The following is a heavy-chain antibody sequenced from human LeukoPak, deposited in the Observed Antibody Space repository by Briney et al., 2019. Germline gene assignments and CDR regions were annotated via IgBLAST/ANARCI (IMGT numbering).Heavy chain of an antibody. D-gene: IGHD4-17*01. V-gene: IGHV1-46*01. J-gene: IGHJ4*02. CDR1: GYTFTSYY. Sequence: ASVKVSCKASGYTFTSYYMHWVRQAPGQGLEWMGIINPSGGSTSYAQKFQGRVTMTRDTSTSTVYMELSRLRSDDTAVYYCARELMTTVTTYDYWGQGTLVTVSS. CDR2: INPSGGST. CDR3: ARELMTTVTTYDY.